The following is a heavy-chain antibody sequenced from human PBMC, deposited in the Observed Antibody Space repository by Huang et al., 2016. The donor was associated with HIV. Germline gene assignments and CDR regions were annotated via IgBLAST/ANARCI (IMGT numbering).Heavy chain of an antibody. CDR3: ARDLWLRDLYYYYYMDV. J-gene: IGHJ6*03. D-gene: IGHD5-12*01. CDR2: ISYDGSNK. V-gene: IGHV3-30-3*01. Sequence: QVQLVESGGGVVQPGRYLRLSFAASSFTFSNYAMHWVRQAPGKVLEWVAVISYDGSNKYYADSVKGRFTISRDNSKNTLYLQMNSLRAEDTAVYYCARDLWLRDLYYYYYMDVWGKGTTVTVSS. CDR1: SFTFSNYA.